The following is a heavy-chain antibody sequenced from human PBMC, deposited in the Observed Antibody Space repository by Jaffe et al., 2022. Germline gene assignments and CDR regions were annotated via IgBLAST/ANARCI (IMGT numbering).Heavy chain of an antibody. Sequence: EVQLVESGGGLVKPGGSLRLSCAASGFTFSNAWMSWVRQAPGKGLEWVGRIKSKTDGGTTDYAAPVKGRFTISRDDSKNTLYLQMNSLKTEDTAVYYCTTDWDSDYPYFDYWGQGTLVTVSS. CDR1: GFTFSNAW. V-gene: IGHV3-15*01. CDR3: TTDWDSDYPYFDY. D-gene: IGHD4-4*01. CDR2: IKSKTDGGTT. J-gene: IGHJ4*02.